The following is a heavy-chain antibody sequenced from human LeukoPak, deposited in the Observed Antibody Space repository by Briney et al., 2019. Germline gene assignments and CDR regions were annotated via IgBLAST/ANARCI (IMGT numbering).Heavy chain of an antibody. CDR2: ITGRGGNT. J-gene: IGHJ4*02. CDR1: GFTLSSFP. CDR3: ARDRAAFDS. D-gene: IGHD6-25*01. Sequence: GGSLSLSCAASGFTLSSFPMSWVRQAPGEGLQWVSGITGRGGNTYYADSVEGRSTISRDNSKNTLSLQMDSLRAEDTAIYYCARDRAAFDSWGQGTLVTVSS. V-gene: IGHV3-23*01.